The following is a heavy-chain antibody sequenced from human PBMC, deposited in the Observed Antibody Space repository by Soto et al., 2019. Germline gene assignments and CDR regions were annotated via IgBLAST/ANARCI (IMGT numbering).Heavy chain of an antibody. V-gene: IGHV1-18*01. D-gene: IGHD2-21*01. CDR2: ISAYKGNT. CDR1: GYTFTSYG. J-gene: IGHJ4*02. Sequence: QVQLVQSGGEVKKAGASVKVSCKTSGYTFTSYGIAWVRQAPGQGLEWMGWISAYKGNTYYPQRFQGRVTMTTDTSASTAYMELRNLRSDDTAAYYCARDRNRRLADAPADSADCWGQGTLITVSS. CDR3: ARDRNRRLADAPADSADC.